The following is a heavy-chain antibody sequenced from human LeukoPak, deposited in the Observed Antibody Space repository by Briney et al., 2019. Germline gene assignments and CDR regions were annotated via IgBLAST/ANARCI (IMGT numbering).Heavy chain of an antibody. CDR2: ISHSGNT. CDR3: ARNLRLGELSVIDY. J-gene: IGHJ4*02. V-gene: IGHV4-34*01. D-gene: IGHD3-16*02. Sequence: SETLSLTCSVYGGSVSGYYWTWIRQPPGKGLEWIGEISHSGNTDYNPSLKSRVTISVDTSKNQFSLELNSVTAADTALYYCARNLRLGELSVIDYWGQGTLVTVSS. CDR1: GGSVSGYY.